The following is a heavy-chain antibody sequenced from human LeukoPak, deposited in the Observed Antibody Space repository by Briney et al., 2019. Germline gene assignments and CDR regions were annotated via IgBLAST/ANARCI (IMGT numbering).Heavy chain of an antibody. Sequence: PGGTLRLSCAASGFTFSTYGMSWVRQAPGKGLEWVSAINGRGGRTYYADSVKGRFTLSRDNVQNSLYLQMNSLRAEDTAVYYCASSTGYSYGYFDYWGQGTLVTVSS. CDR3: ASSTGYSYGYFDY. CDR1: GFTFSTYG. CDR2: INGRGGRT. J-gene: IGHJ4*02. D-gene: IGHD5-18*01. V-gene: IGHV3-23*01.